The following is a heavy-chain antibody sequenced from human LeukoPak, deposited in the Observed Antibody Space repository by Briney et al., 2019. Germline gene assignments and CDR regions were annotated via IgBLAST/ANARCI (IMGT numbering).Heavy chain of an antibody. D-gene: IGHD3-22*01. Sequence: ASVKVSCKASGYTFTSYYMHWVRQAPGQGLEWMGIINPSGGSTSYAQKFQGRVTMTTDTSTSTAYMELRSLRSDDTAVYYCARDRYYDSSVDVFDIGGKGKMVPVSS. J-gene: IGHJ3*02. V-gene: IGHV1-46*01. CDR2: INPSGGST. CDR3: ARDRYYDSSVDVFDI. CDR1: GYTFTSYY.